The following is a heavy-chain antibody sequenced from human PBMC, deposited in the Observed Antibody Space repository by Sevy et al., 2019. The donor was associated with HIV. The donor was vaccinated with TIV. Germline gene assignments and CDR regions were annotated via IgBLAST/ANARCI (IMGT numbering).Heavy chain of an antibody. V-gene: IGHV3-48*02. CDR2: ISSSGSSI. D-gene: IGHD2-21*02. Sequence: GGSLRLSCAASGFTFSSFSMNWVRQAPGKTLEWISYISSSGSSIYYADSVKGRFSISGDNAKRSLYLQMNSLRDEDTAVYYCARASSPYCGGDCLYAFNIWGQGTMVTVSS. CDR1: GFTFSSFS. J-gene: IGHJ3*02. CDR3: ARASSPYCGGDCLYAFNI.